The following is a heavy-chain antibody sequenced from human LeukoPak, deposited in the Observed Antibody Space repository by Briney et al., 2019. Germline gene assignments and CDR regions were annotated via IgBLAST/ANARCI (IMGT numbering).Heavy chain of an antibody. D-gene: IGHD4-17*01. J-gene: IGHJ3*02. V-gene: IGHV1-69*04. CDR1: GGTFSSYA. CDR2: IIPILGIA. Sequence: ASVKVSCKASGGTFSSYAISWVRQAPGQGLEWMGRIIPILGIANYAQKFQGRVTITADKSTSTAYTELSSLRSEDTAVYYCARPIGLRPFDAFDIWGQGTMVTVSS. CDR3: ARPIGLRPFDAFDI.